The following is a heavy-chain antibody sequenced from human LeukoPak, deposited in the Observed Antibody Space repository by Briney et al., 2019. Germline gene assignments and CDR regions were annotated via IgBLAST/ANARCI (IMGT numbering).Heavy chain of an antibody. J-gene: IGHJ4*02. Sequence: SETLSLTCTVSGGSINSYYWTWIRQPPGKGLEWIGNIYYSGSTNYNPSLKSRVTISVDTSRNQFSLKLSSVTAADTAVYYCARGGIPDYWGQGILVTVSS. D-gene: IGHD2-21*01. CDR1: GGSINSYY. CDR2: IYYSGST. CDR3: ARGGIPDY. V-gene: IGHV4-59*08.